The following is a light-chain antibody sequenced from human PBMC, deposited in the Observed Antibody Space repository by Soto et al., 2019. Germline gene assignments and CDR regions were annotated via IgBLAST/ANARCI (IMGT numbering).Light chain of an antibody. CDR2: GAS. J-gene: IGKJ2*01. V-gene: IGKV1-5*01. CDR3: QQYNSYSYT. Sequence: DIQMTQSPSTLSASVGDRVTITCRASQSISSWLAWYQQKPGKAPKLLIYGASSLESGVPSRFSGSGSGTEFTLTISCLQPDDFATYYCQQYNSYSYTFGQGTMVDI. CDR1: QSISSW.